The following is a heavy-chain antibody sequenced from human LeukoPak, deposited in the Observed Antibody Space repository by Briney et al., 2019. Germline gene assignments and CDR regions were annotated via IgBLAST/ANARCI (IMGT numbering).Heavy chain of an antibody. Sequence: SETLSLTCAVSGGSISSGGYSWSWIRQPPGKGLEWIGYIYHSGSTYYNPSLKGRVTISVDRSKNQFSLKLSSVTAADTAVYYCARGYYDSSGERFDYWGQGTLVTVSS. CDR2: IYHSGST. V-gene: IGHV4-30-2*01. CDR1: GGSISSGGYS. CDR3: ARGYYDSSGERFDY. J-gene: IGHJ4*02. D-gene: IGHD3-22*01.